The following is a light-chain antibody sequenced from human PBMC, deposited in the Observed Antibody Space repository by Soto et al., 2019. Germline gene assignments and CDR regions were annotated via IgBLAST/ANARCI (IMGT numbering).Light chain of an antibody. CDR3: AAWDDSLKGVA. Sequence: QSVLTQPPSASGTPGRRVTISCSGSGSNIGSSTVNWYQQLPGTAPKLLMYNNNQRPSGVPDRFSGSKSGTSASLAISELQSEDEADYYCAAWDDSLKGVAFGGGTQLTVL. V-gene: IGLV1-44*01. J-gene: IGLJ2*01. CDR1: GSNIGSST. CDR2: NNN.